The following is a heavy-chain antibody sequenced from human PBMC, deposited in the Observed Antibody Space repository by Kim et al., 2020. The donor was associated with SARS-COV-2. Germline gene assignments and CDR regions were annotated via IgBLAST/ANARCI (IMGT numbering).Heavy chain of an antibody. V-gene: IGHV3-23*01. CDR3: AKDPLYYFGSDTYDH. Sequence: GGSLRLSCEASGFIFSSYAMSWVRQAPGKGLEWVSGISGSGGTTYYTDSVKDRFTISRDNTKNLLYLQMDSLRVDDTALYYCAKDPLYYFGSDTYDHWGQGILVTVSS. CDR1: GFIFSSYA. CDR2: ISGSGGTT. D-gene: IGHD3-10*01. J-gene: IGHJ4*02.